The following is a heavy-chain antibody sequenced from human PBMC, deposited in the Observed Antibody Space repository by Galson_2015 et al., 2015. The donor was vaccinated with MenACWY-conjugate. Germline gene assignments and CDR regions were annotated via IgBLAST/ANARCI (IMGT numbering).Heavy chain of an antibody. J-gene: IGHJ6*02. Sequence: SVKVSCKVSGSRLSEIFIHWVRQAPEKGFEWMGGVNPEDGKTIYAREFQGRVTMTEDTSTDTGYMELGRLRSEDTAVYYCASVSAGYCHSGTCDGLDGWGQGATVTVSS. D-gene: IGHD2/OR15-2a*01. CDR3: ASVSAGYCHSGTCDGLDG. CDR2: VNPEDGKT. CDR1: GSRLSEIF. V-gene: IGHV1-24*01.